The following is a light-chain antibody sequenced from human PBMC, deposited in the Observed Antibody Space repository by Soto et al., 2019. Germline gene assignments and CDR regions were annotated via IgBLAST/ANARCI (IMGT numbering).Light chain of an antibody. J-gene: IGLJ2*01. Sequence: QSVLTQPASVSGSPGQSITISCTGTGSDVGGYNYVSWYQQHPGKAPKVMIYDVSNRPSGVSNRFSGSKSGNTASLTISGLQAEDEADYYCSSSTSASTPLVFGGGTQLPGL. CDR3: SSSTSASTPLV. CDR2: DVS. CDR1: GSDVGGYNY. V-gene: IGLV2-14*01.